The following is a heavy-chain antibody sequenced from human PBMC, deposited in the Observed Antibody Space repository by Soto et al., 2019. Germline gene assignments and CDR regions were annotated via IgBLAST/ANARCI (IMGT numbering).Heavy chain of an antibody. J-gene: IGHJ4*02. CDR2: INAGNGNT. V-gene: IGHV1-3*05. D-gene: IGHD4-17*01. CDR3: ARFDAVTLDY. Sequence: QVQLVQSGAEEKKPGASVKVSCKASGYTFTSYAMHWVRQAPGQRLEWMGWINAGNGNTKYSQKSQGRVTITRDTSASTAYMELSSLRSEETAGYSCARFDAVTLDYWGQGTLVTVSS. CDR1: GYTFTSYA.